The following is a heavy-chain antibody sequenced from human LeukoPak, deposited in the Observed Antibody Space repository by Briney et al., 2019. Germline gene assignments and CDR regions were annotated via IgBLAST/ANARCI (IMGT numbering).Heavy chain of an antibody. Sequence: ASVRVSCKASGYTFTSYYMHWVRQAPGQGLEWMGIINPSGGSTSYAQKFQGRVTMTRDMSTSTVYMELSSLGSEDTAVYYCARDLRPYGSGSYLVDYWGQGTLVTVSS. D-gene: IGHD3-10*01. CDR2: INPSGGST. CDR1: GYTFTSYY. J-gene: IGHJ4*02. V-gene: IGHV1-46*01. CDR3: ARDLRPYGSGSYLVDY.